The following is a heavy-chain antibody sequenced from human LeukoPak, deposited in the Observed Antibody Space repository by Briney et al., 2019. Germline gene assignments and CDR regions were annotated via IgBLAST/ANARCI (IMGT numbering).Heavy chain of an antibody. CDR3: ARWLLLSRYFDY. J-gene: IGHJ4*02. V-gene: IGHV3-23*01. D-gene: IGHD3-22*01. Sequence: GGSLRLSCAASGFTFSSYAMSWVRQAPGKVLERVSAISGSGGSTYYADSVKGRFTISRDNSKNTLYLQMNSLRAEDTAVYYCARWLLLSRYFDYWGQGTLVTVSS. CDR1: GFTFSSYA. CDR2: ISGSGGST.